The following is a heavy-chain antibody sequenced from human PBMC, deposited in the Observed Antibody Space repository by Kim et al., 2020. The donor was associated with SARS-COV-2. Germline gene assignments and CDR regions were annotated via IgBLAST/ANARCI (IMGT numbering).Heavy chain of an antibody. Sequence: LKGRVTISVDTSKNQSSLKLSSVTAADTAVYYCARGSGDREQLVRGWFDPWGQGTLVTVSS. V-gene: IGHV4-34*01. J-gene: IGHJ5*02. D-gene: IGHD6-6*01. CDR3: ARGSGDREQLVRGWFDP.